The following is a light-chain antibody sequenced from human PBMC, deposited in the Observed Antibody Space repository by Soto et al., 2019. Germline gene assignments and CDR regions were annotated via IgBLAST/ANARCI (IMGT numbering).Light chain of an antibody. Sequence: DILLIQSPATLSASVGDRITITCRASENIFKFLAWYQQRSGSAPNLLIYAASDLEKGVPSRFSGSGFGTEFPLTIDNLQPNDSATYFCQHYHSQSITFGGGTQVDVK. CDR2: AAS. CDR1: ENIFKF. CDR3: QHYHSQSIT. V-gene: IGKV1-5*01. J-gene: IGKJ4*01.